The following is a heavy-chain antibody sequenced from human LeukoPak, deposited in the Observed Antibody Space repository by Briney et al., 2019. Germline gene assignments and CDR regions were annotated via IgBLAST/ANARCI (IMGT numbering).Heavy chain of an antibody. V-gene: IGHV1-18*04. CDR3: VRTDWRDHNFWSCHGY. CDR1: GYTSINYG. J-gene: IGHJ4*02. CDR2: ISVFNGNT. Sequence: ASVKVSCKPSGYTSINYGISWVRQAPGQGLEWMGWISVFNGNTKYAQKIQDRVTLTTDTSTTTAHMELRSLRSDDTAIYYCVRTDWRDHNFWSCHGYWGQGTLVTVSS. D-gene: IGHD3-3*01.